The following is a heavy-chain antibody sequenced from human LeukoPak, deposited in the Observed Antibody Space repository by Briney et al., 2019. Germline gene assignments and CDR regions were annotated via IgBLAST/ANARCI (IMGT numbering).Heavy chain of an antibody. Sequence: SETLSLTCTVSGGSMNTYYWTWIRQTAGGGLEWIGQVHSSVGTTYNPTLRSRVSLSLDTSKNHFSLRLASVTAADTAVYFCARERDHGYSYGHVLDFWGQGIPVTVSS. CDR3: ARERDHGYSYGHVLDF. D-gene: IGHD5-18*01. J-gene: IGHJ4*02. CDR1: GGSMNTYY. CDR2: VHSSVGT. V-gene: IGHV4-4*07.